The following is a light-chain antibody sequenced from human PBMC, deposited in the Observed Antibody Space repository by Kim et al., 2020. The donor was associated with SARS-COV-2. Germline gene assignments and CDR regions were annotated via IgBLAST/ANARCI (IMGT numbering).Light chain of an antibody. CDR3: YSAADNNLV. J-gene: IGLJ3*02. CDR1: VLAKKY. V-gene: IGLV3-27*01. Sequence: SVSPGQTARITCSGDVLAKKYARWFQQKPGQAPVLVIYKDGERPSGIPGRFSGSSSGTTVTLTISGAQVEDEADYYCYSAADNNLVFGGGTQLTVL. CDR2: KDG.